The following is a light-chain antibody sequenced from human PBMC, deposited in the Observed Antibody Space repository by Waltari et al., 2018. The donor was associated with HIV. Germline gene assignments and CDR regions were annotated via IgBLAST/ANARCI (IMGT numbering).Light chain of an antibody. Sequence: QSALPQPASVSGSPGQSITFSCTGTRSDVGGYTYFTWYQKHPGKTPKLMIYAVSIRPSGVSNRFSGSKSGNTASLTISGLQAEDEADYYCSSYTSSSTYVFGTGTKVTVL. CDR2: AVS. V-gene: IGLV2-14*03. CDR3: SSYTSSSTYV. CDR1: RSDVGGYTY. J-gene: IGLJ1*01.